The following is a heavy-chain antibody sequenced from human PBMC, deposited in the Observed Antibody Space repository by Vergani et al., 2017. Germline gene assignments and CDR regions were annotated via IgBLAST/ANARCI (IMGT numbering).Heavy chain of an antibody. V-gene: IGHV3-30*04. J-gene: IGHJ4*02. CDR1: GFTFSSYA. CDR3: RMGSAGTSLFDY. Sequence: QVQLVESGGGVVQPGRSLRLSCAASGFTFSSYAMHWVRQAPGKGLEWVAVIRYDGSNKYYADSVKGRFTISRDNSKNTLYLQMNSLRAEDTAVYYCRMGSAGTSLFDYWGQGTLVTVSS. D-gene: IGHD6-13*01. CDR2: IRYDGSNK.